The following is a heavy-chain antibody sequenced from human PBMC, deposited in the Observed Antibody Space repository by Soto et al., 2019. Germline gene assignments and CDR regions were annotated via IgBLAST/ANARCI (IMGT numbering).Heavy chain of an antibody. D-gene: IGHD3-22*01. CDR1: GFTFSSYA. CDR3: ARGENYYDSPYGMDV. Sequence: GGSLRLSCAASGFTFSSYAMHWVRQAPGKGLEWVAVISYDGSNKYYADSVKGRFTISRDNSKNTLYLQMNSLRAEDTAVYYCARGENYYDSPYGMDVWGQGTTVTVSS. J-gene: IGHJ6*02. V-gene: IGHV3-30-3*01. CDR2: ISYDGSNK.